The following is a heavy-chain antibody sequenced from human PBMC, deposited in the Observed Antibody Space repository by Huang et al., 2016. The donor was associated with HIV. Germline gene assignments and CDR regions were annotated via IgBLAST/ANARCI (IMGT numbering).Heavy chain of an antibody. CDR1: GFIFNDFA. Sequence: QLVESGGDSVKSGRSLRLSCRGSGFIFNDFAINWFRQSPWKGGGWRGFVRSKAFGGASKSGPCVKDRFTVSRDEAKNVAFLQMDNLQVDDTAIYYCSPSGDDYFYFYMDVWGNGTTVIVS. CDR2: VRSKAFGGAS. V-gene: IGHV3-49*05. D-gene: IGHD4-17*01. J-gene: IGHJ6*03. CDR3: SPSGDDYFYFYMDV.